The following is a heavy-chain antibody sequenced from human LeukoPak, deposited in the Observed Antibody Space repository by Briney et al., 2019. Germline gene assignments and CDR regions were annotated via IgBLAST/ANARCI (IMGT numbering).Heavy chain of an antibody. Sequence: PGGSLRLSCAASGFTFSSYSMNWVRQAPGKGLEWVSSISSSTNYIYYADSVKGRFTIPRDNAKNSLYLQMNSLRAEDTAVYYCARERAMVRGPLDFWGQGTLVTVSS. J-gene: IGHJ4*02. CDR2: ISSSTNYI. D-gene: IGHD3-10*01. CDR1: GFTFSSYS. V-gene: IGHV3-21*01. CDR3: ARERAMVRGPLDF.